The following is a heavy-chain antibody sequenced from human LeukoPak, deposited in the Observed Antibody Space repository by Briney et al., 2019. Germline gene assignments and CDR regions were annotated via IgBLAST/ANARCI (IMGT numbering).Heavy chain of an antibody. D-gene: IGHD1-1*01. CDR3: AREGGPTGGAQDY. Sequence: GASVKVSCKASGYTFTSYDINWVRQATGQGLEWMGWMNPNSGNTGYAQKVQDRVTMTTDTSTSTAYMELRSLSSDDTAVYYCAREGGPTGGAQDYWGQGTLVTVPS. CDR1: GYTFTSYD. J-gene: IGHJ4*02. CDR2: MNPNSGNT. V-gene: IGHV1-8*01.